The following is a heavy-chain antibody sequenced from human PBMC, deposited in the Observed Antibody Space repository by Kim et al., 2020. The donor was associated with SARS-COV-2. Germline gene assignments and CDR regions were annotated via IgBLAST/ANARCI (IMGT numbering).Heavy chain of an antibody. V-gene: IGHV3-23*01. CDR1: GFTFFGHA. J-gene: IGHJ4*02. CDR2: IDGSDGTT. CDR3: LKGGWGWIWDY. D-gene: IGHD2-21*01. Sequence: GGSLRLSCTTSGFTFFGHAMSWVRQAPGNGLEWVSSIDGSDGTTYYVDSVKGRFSISRDDSRNTLYLQMSALRADDTATYYCLKGGWGWIWDYWGQGTLVTVSS.